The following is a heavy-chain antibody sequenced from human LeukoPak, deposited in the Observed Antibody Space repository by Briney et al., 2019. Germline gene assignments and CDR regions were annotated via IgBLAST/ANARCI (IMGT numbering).Heavy chain of an antibody. CDR2: INPNSGGT. CDR3: ARGEFVVVPAATFDY. CDR1: GYTFTGYY. V-gene: IGHV1-2*02. Sequence: ASVKVSCKASGYTFTGYYMHWVRQAPGQGLEWMGWINPNSGGTNYAQKFQGRVTMTRDTSISTAYMELSRLRSDDTAVYYCARGEFVVVPAATFDYWSQGTLVTVPS. J-gene: IGHJ4*02. D-gene: IGHD2-2*01.